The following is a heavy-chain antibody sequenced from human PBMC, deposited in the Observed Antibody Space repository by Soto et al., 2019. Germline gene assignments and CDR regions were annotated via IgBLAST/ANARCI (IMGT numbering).Heavy chain of an antibody. Sequence: QVQLVQSGAEVKKPGASVKVSCKASGYTFTSYDINWVRQATGQGLEWMGWMNPNSGNAGYAQKFQGRVTMTRNTSIRTAYMDLSSLTSEDTAVYYCARDVMTTVTTFDYWGQGTLVTVSS. CDR1: GYTFTSYD. CDR2: MNPNSGNA. J-gene: IGHJ4*02. D-gene: IGHD4-17*01. CDR3: ARDVMTTVTTFDY. V-gene: IGHV1-8*01.